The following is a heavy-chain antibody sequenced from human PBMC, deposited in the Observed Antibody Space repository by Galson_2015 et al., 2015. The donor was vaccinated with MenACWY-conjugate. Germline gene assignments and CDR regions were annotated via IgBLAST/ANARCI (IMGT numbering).Heavy chain of an antibody. CDR2: IYDSGTT. J-gene: IGHJ4*02. V-gene: IGHV4-61*08. CDR1: GGSASSSGYY. CDR3: AREFSY. Sequence: PSETLSLTCTVSGGSASSSGYYWTWIRQLPGKGLEWIGLIYDSGTTKYNPSLKGRVTISLDTSKNQVSLKLSSVTAADTAVYYCAREFSYWGQGTLVTVSS. D-gene: IGHD2/OR15-2a*01.